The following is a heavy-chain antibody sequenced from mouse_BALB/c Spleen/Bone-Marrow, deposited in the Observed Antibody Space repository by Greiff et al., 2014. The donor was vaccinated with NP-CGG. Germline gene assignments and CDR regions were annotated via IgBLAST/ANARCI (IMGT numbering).Heavy chain of an antibody. CDR3: AREGQGNYGFDY. D-gene: IGHD2-1*01. J-gene: IGHJ2*01. Sequence: QVQLQQSGPELVKPGASVRISCKASGYTFTSYYIHWVKQRPGQGLEWIGWIYPGNVNTKYNENFKGKATLTADKASSTAYMQLSSLPTEDSAVYLCAREGQGNYGFDYGGKGTHLTVSS. CDR2: IYPGNVNT. V-gene: IGHV1S56*01. CDR1: GYTFTSYY.